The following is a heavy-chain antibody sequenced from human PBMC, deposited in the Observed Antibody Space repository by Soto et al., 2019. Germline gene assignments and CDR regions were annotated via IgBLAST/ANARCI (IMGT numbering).Heavy chain of an antibody. CDR2: IYYSGST. J-gene: IGHJ6*02. CDR3: AGGPADYYDSSVGPIDDYYYYYGMDV. V-gene: IGHV4-31*03. Sequence: SETLSLTCTVSGGSISSGGYYWSWIRQHPGKGLEWIGYIYYSGSTYYNPSLKSRVTISVDTSKNQFSLKLSSVTAADTAVYYCAGGPADYYDSSVGPIDDYYYYYGMDVRGQGTTVTVSS. CDR1: GGSISSGGYY. D-gene: IGHD3-22*01.